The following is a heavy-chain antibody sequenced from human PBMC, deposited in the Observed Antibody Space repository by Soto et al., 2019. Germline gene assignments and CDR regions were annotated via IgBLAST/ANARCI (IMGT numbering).Heavy chain of an antibody. J-gene: IGHJ6*02. Sequence: GGSLRLSCAASGFTFSSYAMSWVRQAPGKGLEWVSAISGSGGSTYYADSVKGRFTISRDNSKNTLYLQMNSLRAEDTAVYYCAKDRREQQPDYYYGMDVWGQGTTVTVYS. CDR3: AKDRREQQPDYYYGMDV. V-gene: IGHV3-23*01. CDR2: ISGSGGST. D-gene: IGHD6-13*01. CDR1: GFTFSSYA.